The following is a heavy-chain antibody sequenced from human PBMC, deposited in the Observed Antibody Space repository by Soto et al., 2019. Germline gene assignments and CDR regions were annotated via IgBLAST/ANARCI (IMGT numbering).Heavy chain of an antibody. CDR1: GYTFTSYG. V-gene: IGHV1-18*01. J-gene: IGHJ5*01. CDR2: ISAYNGNT. CDR3: ARDGRCRGGSFDSGLYNWFDL. D-gene: IGHD2-15*01. Sequence: ASVKVSCKASGYTFTSYGIGWGRQAPGQGLEWMGWISAYNGNTNYAQKLQGRVTITTDTSTSTAYMKLRSLRSDDTAVYYCARDGRCRGGSFDSGLYNWFDLWGKGTPVTVSS.